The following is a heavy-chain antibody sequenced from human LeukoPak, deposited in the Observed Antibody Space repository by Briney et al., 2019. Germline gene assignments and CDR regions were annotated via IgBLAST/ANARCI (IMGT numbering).Heavy chain of an antibody. CDR1: GFTFSSYA. Sequence: GGSLRLSCAASGFTFSSYAMNWVRQAPGKGLEWVSFISGSGDTTYYADSVKGRFTISRDSSKNTLYLQMNSLRAEDTAVYYCAKVKRKVVVAATYYFDYWGQGTLVTVSS. V-gene: IGHV3-23*01. CDR3: AKVKRKVVVAATYYFDY. CDR2: ISGSGDTT. J-gene: IGHJ4*02. D-gene: IGHD2-15*01.